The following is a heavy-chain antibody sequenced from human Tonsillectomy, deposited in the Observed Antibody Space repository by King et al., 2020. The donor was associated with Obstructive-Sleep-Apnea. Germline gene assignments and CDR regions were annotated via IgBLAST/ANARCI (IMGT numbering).Heavy chain of an antibody. J-gene: IGHJ3*02. V-gene: IGHV3-48*04. Sequence: VQLVESGGGLVQPGGSLRLSCAASGFTFSSYSMNWVRQAPGKGLEWVSYISSSSSTIYYADSVKGRFTISRDNAKNSLYLQMNSLRAEDTAVYYCASALIAGARWRIWGQGTMVTVSS. CDR1: GFTFSSYS. D-gene: IGHD6-19*01. CDR3: ASALIAGARWRI. CDR2: ISSSSSTI.